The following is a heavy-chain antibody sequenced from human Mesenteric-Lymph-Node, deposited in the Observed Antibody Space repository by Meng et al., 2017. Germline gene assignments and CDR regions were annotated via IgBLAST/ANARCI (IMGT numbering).Heavy chain of an antibody. V-gene: IGHV3-74*01. Sequence: GESLKISCVASGFMISTNWIHWVRQVPGKGLEWVSRVDNDGSGTSYAESVKGRFTISRDNAKNMVYMQMNSLSAEDTAVYYCARGGISGTTWNWFDTWGQGTLVTVSS. J-gene: IGHJ5*02. CDR2: VDNDGSGT. CDR1: GFMISTNW. CDR3: ARGGISGTTWNWFDT. D-gene: IGHD1-14*01.